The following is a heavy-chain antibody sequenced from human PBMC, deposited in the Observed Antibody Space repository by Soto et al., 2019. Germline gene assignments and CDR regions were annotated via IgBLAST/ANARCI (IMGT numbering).Heavy chain of an antibody. CDR1: GFTFSSYA. J-gene: IGHJ6*02. CDR2: ISGSGGST. CDR3: AKDRGYCSGGSCYDPDAMDV. D-gene: IGHD2-15*01. V-gene: IGHV3-23*01. Sequence: GGSLRLSCAASGFTFSSYAMSWVRQAPGKGLEWVSAISGSGGSTYYADSVKGRFTISRDNSKNTLYLQMNSLRAEDTAVYYCAKDRGYCSGGSCYDPDAMDVWGQGTTVTVSS.